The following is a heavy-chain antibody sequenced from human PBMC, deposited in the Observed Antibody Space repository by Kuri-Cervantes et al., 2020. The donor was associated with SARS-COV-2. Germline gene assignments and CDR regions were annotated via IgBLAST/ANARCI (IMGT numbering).Heavy chain of an antibody. V-gene: IGHV3-23*01. CDR2: ISGSGGST. CDR1: GLTFSRYA. CDR3: AKAQTGRSQDAFDI. Sequence: ESLKISCAASGLTFSRYAMSLVRQAPGKGLEWVSDISGSGGSTYYAVPVKDRFNISRDNYKHTLYLQMNSLRAEDTAVYYCAKAQTGRSQDAFDIWGQGTMVTVSS. D-gene: IGHD1-1*01. J-gene: IGHJ3*02.